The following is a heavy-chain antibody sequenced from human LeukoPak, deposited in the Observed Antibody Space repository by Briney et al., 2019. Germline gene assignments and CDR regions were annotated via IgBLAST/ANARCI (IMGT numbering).Heavy chain of an antibody. D-gene: IGHD3-3*01. V-gene: IGHV5-51*01. J-gene: IGHJ4*02. Sequence: GESLKISCKGSGYSFTSYWIGLVRQMPGKGLEWMGIIYPGDSDTRYSPSFQRQVTISADKSISTAYMQWSSLKASDTAMYYCARIYYDFWSGYYYFDYWGQGTLVTVSS. CDR3: ARIYYDFWSGYYYFDY. CDR1: GYSFTSYW. CDR2: IYPGDSDT.